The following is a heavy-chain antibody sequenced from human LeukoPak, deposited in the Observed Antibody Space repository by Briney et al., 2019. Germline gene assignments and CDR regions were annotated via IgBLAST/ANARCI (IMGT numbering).Heavy chain of an antibody. J-gene: IGHJ5*02. D-gene: IGHD3-10*01. Sequence: KASETLSLTCTVSGGSISSSSYYWGWPRQPPGKGLEWIVSIYYSGNTFYNPSLKSRVTVSVDTSKNHFSLRLSSVTAADTAVYYCARHVNPSITMVRGVIRWFDPWGQGTLVTVSS. CDR3: ARHVNPSITMVRGVIRWFDP. CDR2: IYYSGNT. CDR1: GGSISSSSYY. V-gene: IGHV4-39*01.